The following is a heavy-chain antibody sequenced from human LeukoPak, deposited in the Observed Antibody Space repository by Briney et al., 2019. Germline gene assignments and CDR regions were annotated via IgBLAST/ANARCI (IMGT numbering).Heavy chain of an antibody. Sequence: GGSLRLSCAASGFTFSSYWMHWVRQAPGKGLVWVSRINSDGSTTNYADSVKGRFTISRDNAKNTLYLQMNSLRAEDTAVYYCARHGGFSYYFDYWGQGTLVTVSS. J-gene: IGHJ4*02. D-gene: IGHD3-16*01. V-gene: IGHV3-74*01. CDR1: GFTFSSYW. CDR3: ARHGGFSYYFDY. CDR2: INSDGSTT.